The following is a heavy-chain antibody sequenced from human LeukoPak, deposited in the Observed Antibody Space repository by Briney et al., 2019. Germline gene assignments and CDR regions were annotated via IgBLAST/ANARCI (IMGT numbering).Heavy chain of an antibody. CDR1: GFTFSSYD. Sequence: GGSLRLSCAASGFTFSSYDMHWVRQATGKGLEWVSAIGTAGDTYYPGSVKGRFTISRENAKNSLYLQMNSLRAGDTAVYYCARGRYSSRSGGYYFDIWGQGTLVTVSS. CDR2: IGTAGDT. J-gene: IGHJ4*02. V-gene: IGHV3-13*01. CDR3: ARGRYSSRSGGYYFDI. D-gene: IGHD2-2*01.